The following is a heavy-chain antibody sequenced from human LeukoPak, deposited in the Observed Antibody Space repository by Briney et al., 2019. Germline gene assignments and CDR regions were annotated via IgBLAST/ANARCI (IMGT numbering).Heavy chain of an antibody. CDR1: GGSISSSSYS. V-gene: IGHV4-39*01. Sequence: PSETLSLTCTVSGGSISSSSYSWGWIRQPPGKGLEWIGSIYYSGSTYYNPSLKSRVTISVDTSKNQFSLKLSSVTAADTAVYYCARLGYEAPVLLWFGELSWFDPWGQGTLVTVSS. CDR2: IYYSGST. J-gene: IGHJ5*02. D-gene: IGHD3-10*01. CDR3: ARLGYEAPVLLWFGELSWFDP.